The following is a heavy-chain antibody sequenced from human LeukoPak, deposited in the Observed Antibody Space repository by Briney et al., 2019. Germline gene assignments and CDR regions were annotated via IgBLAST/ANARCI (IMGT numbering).Heavy chain of an antibody. Sequence: ASVKVSCKASGYTFTGYYMHWVRQAPGQGLEWMGWINPNSGGTNYAQKFQGRVTMTRDTSISTAYMELSRLRSDDTAVYYCARVPDYYGSGSYYPGYFDYWGQGTLVTVSS. J-gene: IGHJ4*02. D-gene: IGHD3-10*01. CDR1: GYTFTGYY. CDR2: INPNSGGT. CDR3: ARVPDYYGSGSYYPGYFDY. V-gene: IGHV1-2*02.